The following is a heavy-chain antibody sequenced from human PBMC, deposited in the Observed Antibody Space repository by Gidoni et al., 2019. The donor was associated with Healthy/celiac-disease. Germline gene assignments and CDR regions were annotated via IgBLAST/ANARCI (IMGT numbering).Heavy chain of an antibody. V-gene: IGHV4-30-4*01. J-gene: IGHJ6*02. CDR1: GGSIRSGDYY. Sequence: QVQLQESGPGLVKPSQPLSLTCTVSGGSIRSGDYYWSWIRQPPGKGLEWIGYIYYSGSTYYNPSLKRRVTISVDTSKNQFSLKLSSVTAADTAVYYCAREREGRITGTTAGYYYGMDVWGQGTTVTVSS. CDR2: IYYSGST. CDR3: AREREGRITGTTAGYYYGMDV. D-gene: IGHD1-7*01.